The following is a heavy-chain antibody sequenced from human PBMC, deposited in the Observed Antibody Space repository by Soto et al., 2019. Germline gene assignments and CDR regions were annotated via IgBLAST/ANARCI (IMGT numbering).Heavy chain of an antibody. CDR3: ASSTFSVTAGGYYYGMDV. D-gene: IGHD2-21*02. V-gene: IGHV1-69*13. J-gene: IGHJ6*02. Sequence: SVKVSCKASGGTFSSYAISWVRQAPGQGLEWMGGIIPIFGTANYAQKFQGRVTITADESTSTAYMELSSLRSEDTAVYYCASSTFSVTAGGYYYGMDVWGQGTTVTVSS. CDR2: IIPIFGTA. CDR1: GGTFSSYA.